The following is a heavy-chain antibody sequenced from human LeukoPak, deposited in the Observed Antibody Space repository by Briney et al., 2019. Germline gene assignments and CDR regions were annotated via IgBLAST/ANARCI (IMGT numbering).Heavy chain of an antibody. V-gene: IGHV4-4*07. CDR2: IYSSGSA. CDR1: GGSISDHY. CDR3: ARDVRYASGWSTPES. Sequence: SETLSLTCTVSGGSISDHYWSWIRQPSGKGLEWIGRIYSSGSANYSPSLKSRVSMSVDTSNNYFSLNLTSVIAADTALYFCARDVRYASGWSTPESWGQGILVTVSS. D-gene: IGHD6-19*01. J-gene: IGHJ5*02.